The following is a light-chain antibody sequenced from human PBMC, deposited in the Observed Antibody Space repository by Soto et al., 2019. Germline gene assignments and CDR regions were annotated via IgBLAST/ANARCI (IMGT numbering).Light chain of an antibody. CDR1: SSDVGGYNY. Sequence: QSALRPPPSASGSPGQSVAISCTGTSSDVGGYNYVSWYQQHPGKAPKLMIYEVNKRPSGVPDRFSGSKSGNTASLTVSGLQAEDEADYYCSSYAGSSNVFGTGTKVTVL. CDR2: EVN. CDR3: SSYAGSSNV. J-gene: IGLJ1*01. V-gene: IGLV2-8*01.